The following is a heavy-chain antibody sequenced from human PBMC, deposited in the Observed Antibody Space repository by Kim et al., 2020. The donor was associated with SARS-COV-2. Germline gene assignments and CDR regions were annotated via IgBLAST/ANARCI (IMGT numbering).Heavy chain of an antibody. V-gene: IGHV4-39*01. CDR3: AGQPPYGDYVFDY. CDR1: GGSISSSSYY. CDR2: IYYSGST. Sequence: SETLSLTCTVSGGSISSSSYYWGWIRQPPGKGLEWIGSIYYSGSTYYNPSLKSRVTISVDTSKNQFSLKLSSVTAADTAVYYCAGQPPYGDYVFDYWGQGTLVTVSS. J-gene: IGHJ4*02. D-gene: IGHD4-17*01.